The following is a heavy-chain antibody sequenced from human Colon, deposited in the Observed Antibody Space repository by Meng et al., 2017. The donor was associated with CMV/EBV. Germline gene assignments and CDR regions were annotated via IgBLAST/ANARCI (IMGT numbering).Heavy chain of an antibody. CDR2: ISDSGETT. CDR1: GFTFSTYT. Sequence: QLFESGGDLVQPGGSLRLSCAASGFTFSTYTMIWVRQAPGKGLEWVSYISDSGETTYYADSVKGRFTISRDKSKNTLYLQMNSLRAEDTAVYHCVKGHWGDVWGKGTTVTVSS. J-gene: IGHJ6*04. V-gene: IGHV3-23*01. CDR3: VKGHWGDV. D-gene: IGHD7-27*01.